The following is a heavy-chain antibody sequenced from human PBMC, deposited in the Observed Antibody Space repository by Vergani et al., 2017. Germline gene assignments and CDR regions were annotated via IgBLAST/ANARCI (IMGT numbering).Heavy chain of an antibody. D-gene: IGHD2-21*02. CDR3: ARHLAYCGGDCYPYYYGMDV. CDR2: IYSGGST. V-gene: IGHV3-66*02. J-gene: IGHJ6*02. Sequence: EVQLVESGGGLVQPGGSLRLSCAASGFTVSSNYMSWVRQAPGKGLEWVSVIYSGGSTYYADSVKGRFTISRDNSKNTLYLQMNSLRAEDTAVYYCARHLAYCGGDCYPYYYGMDVWGQGTTVTVSS. CDR1: GFTVSSNY.